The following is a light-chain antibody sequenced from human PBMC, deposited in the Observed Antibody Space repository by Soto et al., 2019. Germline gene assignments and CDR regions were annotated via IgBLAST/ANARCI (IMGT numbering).Light chain of an antibody. CDR1: QTITSAY. V-gene: IGKV3D-20*01. CDR2: DAS. Sequence: DIVLTQSPDTLSLSPGERATLSCGASQTITSAYLTWYQLKPGLAPRLLFYDASNSATGVADRFSSSGSGTDFTLTISILEPEDFAVYCCQQYDTSPLTFGGGTKVEIK. CDR3: QQYDTSPLT. J-gene: IGKJ4*01.